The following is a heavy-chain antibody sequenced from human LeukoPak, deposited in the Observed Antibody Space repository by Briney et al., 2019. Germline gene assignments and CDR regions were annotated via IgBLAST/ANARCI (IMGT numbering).Heavy chain of an antibody. CDR2: IYYSGST. J-gene: IGHJ4*02. D-gene: IGHD3-22*01. CDR1: GGSISSYY. V-gene: IGHV4-59*12. Sequence: PSETLSLTCTVSGGSISSYYWSWIRQPPGKGLEWIGYIYYSGSTNYNPSLKSRVTMSVDTSKNQFSLKLSSVTAADTAVYYCARVGYYHGSGYSAFDYWGQGTLVTVSS. CDR3: ARVGYYHGSGYSAFDY.